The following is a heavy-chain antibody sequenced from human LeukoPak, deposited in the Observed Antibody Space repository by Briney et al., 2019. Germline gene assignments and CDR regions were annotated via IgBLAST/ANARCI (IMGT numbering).Heavy chain of an antibody. CDR3: ARQQWPGFDWFDP. V-gene: IGHV1-46*01. CDR1: GYTFTSYY. D-gene: IGHD6-19*01. Sequence: ASVKVSCKASGYTFTSYYMHWVRQAPGQGLEWMGIINPSGGSTSYAQKFQGRVTMTRDTSTSTVYMELSSLRSEDTAVYYCARQQWPGFDWFDPWGQGTLVTVSP. J-gene: IGHJ5*02. CDR2: INPSGGST.